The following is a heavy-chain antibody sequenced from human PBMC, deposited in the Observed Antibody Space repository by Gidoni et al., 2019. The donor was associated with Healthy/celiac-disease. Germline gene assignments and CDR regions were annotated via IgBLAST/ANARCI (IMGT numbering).Heavy chain of an antibody. Sequence: EVQLVEYGGGLVKPGGSLGLSCAASGFTFSNAWMSWVRQAPGTGLEWVGRIKSKTDGGTTDYAAPVKGRFTISRDDSKNTLYLQMNSLKTEDTAVYYCTTERGWIQLWLMTWGQGTLVTVSS. D-gene: IGHD5-18*01. V-gene: IGHV3-15*01. CDR3: TTERGWIQLWLMT. CDR2: IKSKTDGGTT. J-gene: IGHJ5*02. CDR1: GFTFSNAW.